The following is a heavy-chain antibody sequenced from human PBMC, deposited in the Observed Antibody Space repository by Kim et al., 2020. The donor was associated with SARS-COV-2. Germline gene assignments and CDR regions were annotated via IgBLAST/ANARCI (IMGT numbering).Heavy chain of an antibody. CDR1: GFTFSSYG. Sequence: GGSLRLSCAASGFTFSSYGMHWVRQAPGKGLEWVAVIWYDGSNKYYADSVKGRFTISRDNSKNTLYLQMNSLRAEDTAVYYCAISGCSGGSCYRYYYGMDVWGQGTTVTVSS. D-gene: IGHD2-15*01. CDR2: IWYDGSNK. J-gene: IGHJ6*02. CDR3: AISGCSGGSCYRYYYGMDV. V-gene: IGHV3-33*01.